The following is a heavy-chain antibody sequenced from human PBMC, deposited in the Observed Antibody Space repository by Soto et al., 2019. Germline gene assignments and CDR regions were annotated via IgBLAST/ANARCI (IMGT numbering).Heavy chain of an antibody. Sequence: QVQLVQSGAEVKKPGASVKVSCKASGYTFTSYGISWVRQAPGQGLEWMGWISAYNGNTNYAQKLQGRVTMTTDTATSTAYRELRSLRSDDTAVYYCATRGAGAAAGHCDYYYYGMDVWGQGTTVTVSS. D-gene: IGHD6-13*01. CDR1: GYTFTSYG. V-gene: IGHV1-18*01. CDR3: ATRGAGAAAGHCDYYYYGMDV. CDR2: ISAYNGNT. J-gene: IGHJ6*02.